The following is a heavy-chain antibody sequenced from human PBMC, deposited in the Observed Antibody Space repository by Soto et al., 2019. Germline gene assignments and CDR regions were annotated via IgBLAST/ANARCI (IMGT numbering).Heavy chain of an antibody. J-gene: IGHJ4*02. D-gene: IGHD2-2*01. CDR2: IYWDDDK. CDR3: AHKTVPHGPDY. CDR1: GFSRSTSGVG. Sequence: QITLKESGPTLVKPTQTLTLTCTFSGFSRSTSGVGVGWIRQPPGKALEWLALIYWDDDKRYSPSLKSRLTITKDTSNTQVVLTMTTMDPVDTATYYCAHKTVPHGPDYWGQGTLVTVSS. V-gene: IGHV2-5*02.